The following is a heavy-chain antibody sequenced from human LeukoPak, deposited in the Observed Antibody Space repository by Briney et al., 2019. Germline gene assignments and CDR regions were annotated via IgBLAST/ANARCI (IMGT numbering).Heavy chain of an antibody. CDR3: TTDSWALYTVKDAFDI. CDR1: GFTFSNAW. D-gene: IGHD4-17*01. Sequence: GGSLRLSCAASGFTFSNAWMSWVRQAPGEGLEWVGRIKSKTDGGTTDYAAPVKGRFTISRDDSKNTLYLQMNSLKTEDTAVYYCTTDSWALYTVKDAFDIWGQGTMVTVSS. J-gene: IGHJ3*02. CDR2: IKSKTDGGTT. V-gene: IGHV3-15*01.